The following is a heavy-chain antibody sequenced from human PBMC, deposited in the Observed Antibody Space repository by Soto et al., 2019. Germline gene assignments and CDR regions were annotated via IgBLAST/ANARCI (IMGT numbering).Heavy chain of an antibody. CDR2: IYYSGST. V-gene: IGHV4-61*01. J-gene: IGHJ4*02. CDR1: GCSVSSGSYY. D-gene: IGHD3-22*01. CDR3: ARVHDSSGYSPFDY. Sequence: PSETPSLTCTVSGCSVSSGSYYWSWIRQPPGKGLEWIGYIYYSGSTNYNPSLKSRVTISVDTSKNQFSLKLSSVTAADTAVYYCARVHDSSGYSPFDYWGQGTLVTVSS.